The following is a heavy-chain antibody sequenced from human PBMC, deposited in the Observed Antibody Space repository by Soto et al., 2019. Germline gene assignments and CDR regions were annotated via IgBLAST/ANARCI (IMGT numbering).Heavy chain of an antibody. Sequence: PGGSLRLSCAASGFTFSNYAMHWVRQAPGKGLEWVAVISYDGSNKYYADTVKGRYTNSRDNSKNTLYLQMNSLKAEDTAVYYCAREWVTGFLEWLFGYWGQGTLVTVSS. J-gene: IGHJ4*02. CDR2: ISYDGSNK. CDR3: AREWVTGFLEWLFGY. V-gene: IGHV3-30-3*01. D-gene: IGHD3-3*01. CDR1: GFTFSNYA.